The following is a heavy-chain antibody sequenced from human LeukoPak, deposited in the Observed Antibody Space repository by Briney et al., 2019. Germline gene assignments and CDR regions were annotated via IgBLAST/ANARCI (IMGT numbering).Heavy chain of an antibody. V-gene: IGHV1-2*02. J-gene: IGHJ5*02. CDR2: TNPNSGGT. D-gene: IGHD2-2*03. CDR3: ARDSGYCSSTSCSDKFDP. Sequence: VASVKVSCKASGYTFTGYYMHWVRQTPGQGLEGLRWTNPNSGGTNYAQKFQGRVTMTRDTSISTAYMELSRLRADDTAVYYCARDSGYCSSTSCSDKFDPWGQGTLLSVSS. CDR1: GYTFTGYY.